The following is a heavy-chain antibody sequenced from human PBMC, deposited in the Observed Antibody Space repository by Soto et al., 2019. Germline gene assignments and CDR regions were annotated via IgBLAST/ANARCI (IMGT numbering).Heavy chain of an antibody. J-gene: IGHJ5*02. CDR3: ARDVSLVFDP. V-gene: IGHV3-74*01. CDR2: INNDGSNT. Sequence: GGSLRLSCVASGFTLSSYWMHWVRQAPGKGLVWVSHINNDGSNTNYADSVKGRFTISRDNAKNTLYLQMNSLRAEDTAVYYCARDVSLVFDPWGQGTLVTVSS. CDR1: GFTLSSYW. D-gene: IGHD2-8*02.